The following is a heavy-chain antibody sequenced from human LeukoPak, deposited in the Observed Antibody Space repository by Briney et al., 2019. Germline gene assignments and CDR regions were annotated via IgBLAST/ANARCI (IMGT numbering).Heavy chain of an antibody. Sequence: SETLSLTCTVSGVSISSSSSYWGWLRQPPGKGLEWIGSIYYTGNTYYNASLKSRVTISIDTSNNQISLRLISVTATDTAMYYCARQTGSGLFTLPGGQGTLVTVSS. CDR1: GVSISSSSSY. CDR2: IYYTGNT. J-gene: IGHJ4*02. D-gene: IGHD3/OR15-3a*01. V-gene: IGHV4-39*01. CDR3: ARQTGSGLFTLP.